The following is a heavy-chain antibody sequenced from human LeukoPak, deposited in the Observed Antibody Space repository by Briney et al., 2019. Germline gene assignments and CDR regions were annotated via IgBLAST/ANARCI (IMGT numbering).Heavy chain of an antibody. CDR2: IYYSGST. Sequence: PSETLSLTCTVSGGSISSHYWSWIRQPPGKGLEWIGYIYYSGSTNYNPSLKSRVTISVDTSKNQFSLKLSSVTAAATAVYYCVSGYFDWLLEFDYWGQGTLVTVSS. CDR3: VSGYFDWLLEFDY. CDR1: GGSISSHY. V-gene: IGHV4-59*11. D-gene: IGHD3-9*01. J-gene: IGHJ4*02.